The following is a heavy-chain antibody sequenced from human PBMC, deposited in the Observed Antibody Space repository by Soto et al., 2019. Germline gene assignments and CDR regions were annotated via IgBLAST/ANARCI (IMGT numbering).Heavy chain of an antibody. D-gene: IGHD3-10*01. J-gene: IGHJ6*03. CDR2: ISGSGGST. CDR1: GFTFRSYA. CDR3: ARSITMVRGVISFPPNYYYYYMDV. Sequence: GESLKISCAASGFTFRSYARSWVRQAPGKGLEWVSVISGSGGSTYYADSVKGRFTISRDNSKNTLFLQMNSLRAVDTAVYYCARSITMVRGVISFPPNYYYYYMDVWGKGTTVTVSS. V-gene: IGHV3-23*01.